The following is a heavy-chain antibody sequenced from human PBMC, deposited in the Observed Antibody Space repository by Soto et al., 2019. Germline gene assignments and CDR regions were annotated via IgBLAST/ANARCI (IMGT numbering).Heavy chain of an antibody. J-gene: IGHJ5*02. CDR1: GISIDNYY. CDR3: VRDVGGSGWFAP. CDR2: IYSSGTT. V-gene: IGHV4-4*07. Sequence: SETLSLTCTVSGISIDNYYCSWMRQSAGKGLEWIGRIYSSGTTNYNPSLKSRVTMSVDMSKSQFSLNVRSVTAADTAVYYCVRDVGGSGWFAPWGQGTLVTVSS.